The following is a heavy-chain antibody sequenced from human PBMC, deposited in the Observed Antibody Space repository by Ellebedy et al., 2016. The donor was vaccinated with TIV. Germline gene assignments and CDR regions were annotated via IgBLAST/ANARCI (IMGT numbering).Heavy chain of an antibody. V-gene: IGHV1-69*13. J-gene: IGHJ4*02. CDR2: IVPIFGTP. CDR1: GGPFTTYA. D-gene: IGHD5-18*01. CDR3: ARGGHRYGYYFLDQ. Sequence: AASVKVSCKASGGPFTTYAINWVRQAPGHGLEWMGGIVPIFGTPDYAQRVQGRVTITADESASTAYMELSSLRSEDTAVYYCARGGHRYGYYFLDQWGQGTLVTVSS.